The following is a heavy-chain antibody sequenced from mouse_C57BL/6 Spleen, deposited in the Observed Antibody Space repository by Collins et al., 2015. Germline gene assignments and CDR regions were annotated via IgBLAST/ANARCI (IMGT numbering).Heavy chain of an antibody. CDR1: GYTFTDHT. V-gene: IGHV1-78*01. CDR3: ARASRDGYYPSAY. Sequence: QVQLQQSDAELVKPGASVKISCKVSGYTFTDHTIHWMKQRPEQGLEWIGEIDPSDSYTNYNQKFKGKATLTVDTSASTAHMQLSSLTSEDSAVYYCARASRDGYYPSAYWGQGTLVTVSA. CDR2: IDPSDSYT. D-gene: IGHD2-3*01. J-gene: IGHJ3*01.